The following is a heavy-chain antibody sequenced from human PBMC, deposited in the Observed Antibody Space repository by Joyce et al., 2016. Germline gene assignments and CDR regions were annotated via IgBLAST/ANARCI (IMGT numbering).Heavy chain of an antibody. D-gene: IGHD4-17*01. CDR2: ISSDGSNK. CDR1: GFSFSQFP. CDR3: ARGTTVTRMGNWFDP. Sequence: QLVESGGGVGQPGRSLILPCAACGFSFSQFPMVWIRQAPGKGLEWAAVISSDGSNKDYADSAKGRFSISRDNAKNTLNLQMTGLRSDDTGVYYCARGTTVTRMGNWFDPWGQGTLVTVSS. V-gene: IGHV3-30-3*01. J-gene: IGHJ5*02.